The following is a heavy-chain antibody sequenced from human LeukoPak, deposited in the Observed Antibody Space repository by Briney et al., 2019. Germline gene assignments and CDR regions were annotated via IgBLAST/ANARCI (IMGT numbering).Heavy chain of an antibody. CDR3: ARAGSLSPRYNWFDP. D-gene: IGHD3-10*01. Sequence: ASVKVSCKASGYTFTGYYMHWVRQAPGQGLEWMGWINPNSGGTNYAQKFQGRVTMTRDTSISTAYMELSRLRSDDTAVCYCARAGSLSPRYNWFDPWGQGTLVTVSS. CDR1: GYTFTGYY. V-gene: IGHV1-2*02. CDR2: INPNSGGT. J-gene: IGHJ5*02.